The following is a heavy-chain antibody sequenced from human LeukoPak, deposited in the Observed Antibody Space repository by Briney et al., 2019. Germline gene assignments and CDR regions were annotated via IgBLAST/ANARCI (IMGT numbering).Heavy chain of an antibody. CDR3: AYCDGDCYTRLHS. D-gene: IGHD2-21*02. Sequence: HPGGSLRLSCAASGFIFSSYSMNWVRQAPGKGLEWVSAISGSGGTTYYTDSVKGRFTISRDNSKNTLYLQMNSLKAEDTALYYCAYCDGDCYTRLHSWGQGTLVTVSS. CDR1: GFIFSSYS. J-gene: IGHJ1*01. V-gene: IGHV3-23*01. CDR2: ISGSGGTT.